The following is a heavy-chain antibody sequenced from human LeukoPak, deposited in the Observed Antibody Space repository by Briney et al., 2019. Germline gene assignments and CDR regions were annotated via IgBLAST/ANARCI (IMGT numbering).Heavy chain of an antibody. V-gene: IGHV1-2*02. CDR1: GYTFTGYY. J-gene: IGHJ5*02. Sequence: VASVKVSCKASGYTFTGYYMHWVRQVPGQGPEWMGWINPNSGGTNYAQKFQGRVTMTRDTSISTAYMELSRLRSDDTAVYYCARVSMVRGVIGWFDPWGQGTLVTVSS. CDR2: INPNSGGT. D-gene: IGHD3-10*01. CDR3: ARVSMVRGVIGWFDP.